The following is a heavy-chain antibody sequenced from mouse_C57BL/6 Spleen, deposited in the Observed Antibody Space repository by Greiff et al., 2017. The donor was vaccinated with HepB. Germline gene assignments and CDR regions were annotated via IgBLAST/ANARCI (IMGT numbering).Heavy chain of an antibody. CDR2: ISDGGSYT. J-gene: IGHJ3*01. CDR3: ARDLPIYYDYDWFAY. Sequence: DVQLVESGGGLVKPGGSLKLSCAASGFTFSSYAMSWVRQTPEKRLEWVATISDGGSYTYYPDNVKGRFTISRDNAKNNLYLQMSHLKSEDTAMYYCARDLPIYYDYDWFAYWGQGTLVTVSA. CDR1: GFTFSSYA. V-gene: IGHV5-4*01. D-gene: IGHD2-4*01.